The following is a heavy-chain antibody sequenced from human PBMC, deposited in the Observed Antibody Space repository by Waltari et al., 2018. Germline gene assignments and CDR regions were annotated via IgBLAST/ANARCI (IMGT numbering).Heavy chain of an antibody. J-gene: IGHJ6*02. D-gene: IGHD2-15*01. V-gene: IGHV4-39*07. CDR1: GGSISSSSSY. CDR2: IYYSGST. CDR3: ASTTCSGGSCYSRGYYYYGMDV. Sequence: QLQLQESGPGLVKPSETLSLTCTVPGGSISSSSSYWGWHRQPPGKGLEWIGSIYYSGSTYYNPSLKSRVTISVDTSKNQFSLKLSSVTAADTAVYYCASTTCSGGSCYSRGYYYYGMDVWGQGTTVTVSS.